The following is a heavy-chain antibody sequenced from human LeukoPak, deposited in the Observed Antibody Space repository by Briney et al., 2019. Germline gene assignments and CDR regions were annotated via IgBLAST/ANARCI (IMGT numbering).Heavy chain of an antibody. CDR2: IYYIVST. V-gene: IGHV4-39*01. CDR3: ARGRREYSSRWFLPFDY. D-gene: IGHD6-13*01. CDR1: GGAISSSSYY. Sequence: SETLSLTCTVSGGAISSSSYYWGWSRQPPGKGLWCSGSIYYIVSTYYNPSPKSRVPISVDTSKHPFSLKLSSLTDADTALYYSARGRREYSSRWFLPFDYWGQGTLVTVSS. J-gene: IGHJ4*02.